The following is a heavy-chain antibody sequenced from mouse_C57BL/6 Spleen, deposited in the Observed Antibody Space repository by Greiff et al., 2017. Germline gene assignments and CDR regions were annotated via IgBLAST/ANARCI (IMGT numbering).Heavy chain of an antibody. D-gene: IGHD2-3*01. CDR3: ARDDGLFAY. J-gene: IGHJ3*01. Sequence: QVQLKESGPGLVAPSQSLSITCTVSGFSLTSYAIRWVRQPPGKGLEWLGVLWTGGGTNYNSALKSRLSISKDNSKSHVFLKMNSLQTDDTARYYSARDDGLFAYWGQGTLVTVSA. CDR1: GFSLTSYA. CDR2: LWTGGGT. V-gene: IGHV2-9-1*01.